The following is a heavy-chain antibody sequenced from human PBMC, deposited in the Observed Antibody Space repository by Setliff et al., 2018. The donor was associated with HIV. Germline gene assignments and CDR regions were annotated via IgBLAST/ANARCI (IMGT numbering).Heavy chain of an antibody. CDR2: ITYSGSHK. CDR1: GFAFSSYA. D-gene: IGHD5-12*01. Sequence: GGSLRLSCAASGFAFSSYAMNWVRQAPGKGLEWVSSITYSGSHKFYADALKGRFTISRDNAEKSLYLQMNRLRAEDTAVYYCAGENVYIVATTKAIDFWGQGTLVTVFS. CDR3: AGENVYIVATTKAIDF. J-gene: IGHJ4*02. V-gene: IGHV3-21*01.